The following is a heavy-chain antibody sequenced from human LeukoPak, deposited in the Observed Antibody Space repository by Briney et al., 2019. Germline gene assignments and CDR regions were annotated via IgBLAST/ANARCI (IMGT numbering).Heavy chain of an antibody. J-gene: IGHJ4*02. V-gene: IGHV4-39*01. CDR3: ARKMAFGTKSKIVVVPAGFFDY. CDR2: IYYSGST. Sequence: PSETLSLTCTVSGGSISGSSYYWGWIRQPPGKGLEWIGSIYYSGSTYYNPSLKSRVTISVDTSKNQFSLKLSSVTAADTAVYYCARKMAFGTKSKIVVVPAGFFDYWGQGTLVTVSS. D-gene: IGHD2-2*01. CDR1: GGSISGSSYY.